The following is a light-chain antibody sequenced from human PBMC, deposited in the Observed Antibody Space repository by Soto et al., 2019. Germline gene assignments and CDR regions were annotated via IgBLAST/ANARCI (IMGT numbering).Light chain of an antibody. J-gene: IGKJ1*01. Sequence: EIGMTQSQATLSVSPGERATLSCMASQGVSSDLAWYKQKPGQAPRLLIYGASTRATGIPVRFSGRGSGTEFTLTSSSLQAEDCAVYYCQQDSNWPPWTFGQGTKVELK. CDR1: QGVSSD. V-gene: IGKV3-15*01. CDR3: QQDSNWPPWT. CDR2: GAS.